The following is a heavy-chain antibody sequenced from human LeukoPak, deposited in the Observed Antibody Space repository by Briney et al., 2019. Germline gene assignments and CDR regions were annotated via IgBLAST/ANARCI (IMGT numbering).Heavy chain of an antibody. CDR3: AKDLSSYYYGSGSYYPGYYYGMDV. CDR2: ISSNGGST. Sequence: GGSLRLSCAASGFTFSSYAMHWVRQAPGKGLQYVSAISSNGGSTFYANSVKGRFTISRDNSKNTLYLQMNSLRAEDTAVYYCAKDLSSYYYGSGSYYPGYYYGMDVWGQGTTVTVSS. V-gene: IGHV3-64*01. CDR1: GFTFSSYA. D-gene: IGHD3-10*01. J-gene: IGHJ6*02.